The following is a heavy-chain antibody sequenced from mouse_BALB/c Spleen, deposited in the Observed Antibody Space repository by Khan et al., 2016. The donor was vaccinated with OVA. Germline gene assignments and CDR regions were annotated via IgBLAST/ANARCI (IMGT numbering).Heavy chain of an antibody. J-gene: IGHJ4*01. CDR1: GYTFTAYD. Sequence: GQRQETGPELVKPGALVKISCKASGYTFTAYDINWVKQRPGQGLEWIGWIYPGDGTTEYSENFKGKASLTADTSSNTAYMQLSTLTSEKAAVYFCAREGLRGVAMDYWGQGTSVSVSS. CDR2: IYPGDGTT. D-gene: IGHD2-4*01. V-gene: IGHV1S56*01. CDR3: AREGLRGVAMDY.